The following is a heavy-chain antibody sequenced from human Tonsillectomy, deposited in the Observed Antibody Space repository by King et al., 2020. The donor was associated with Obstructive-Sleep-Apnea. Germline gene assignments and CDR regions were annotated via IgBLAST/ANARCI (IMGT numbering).Heavy chain of an antibody. J-gene: IGHJ4*02. Sequence: LQLQESGPGLVKPSETLSLTCTVSGGSISSSSYYWGWVRQPPGKGLEWIGSIYYSGSTYYNPSLKSRVTISVDTSKNQFSLKLSSVTAADTAVYYCARDWVSGDHPFYVDYWGQGTLVTVSS. V-gene: IGHV4-39*07. CDR2: IYYSGST. CDR1: GGSISSSSYY. D-gene: IGHD2-21*02. CDR3: ARDWVSGDHPFYVDY.